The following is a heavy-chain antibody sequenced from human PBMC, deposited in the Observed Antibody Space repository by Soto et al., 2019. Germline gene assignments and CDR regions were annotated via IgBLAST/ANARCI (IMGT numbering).Heavy chain of an antibody. CDR2: IYYSGTT. J-gene: IGHJ4*02. D-gene: IGHD6-6*01. V-gene: IGHV4-31*03. Sequence: SETLSLTCTVSGGSITSAGYYWTWIRQHPGKGLEWIACIYYSGTTSYSPSLRSRLTISVDTSKSQFSLKLTSVTAAATPAYSCARAKQKLPLGSYFDAWGQGTLVSVTS. CDR3: ARAKQKLPLGSYFDA. CDR1: GGSITSAGYY.